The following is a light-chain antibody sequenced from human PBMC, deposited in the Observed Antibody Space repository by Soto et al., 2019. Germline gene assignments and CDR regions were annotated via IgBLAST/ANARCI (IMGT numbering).Light chain of an antibody. CDR2: EVT. CDR1: SSDVGGYNY. J-gene: IGLJ3*02. Sequence: QSVLTQPPSASGSPGQSVTISCTGTSSDVGGYNYVSWYQQHPGKAPKLIIYEVTKRPSGVPDRFSGSKSGNTASLTVSGLLAEDEADYYCSSHAGIINVVFGGGTKLTVL. CDR3: SSHAGIINVV. V-gene: IGLV2-8*01.